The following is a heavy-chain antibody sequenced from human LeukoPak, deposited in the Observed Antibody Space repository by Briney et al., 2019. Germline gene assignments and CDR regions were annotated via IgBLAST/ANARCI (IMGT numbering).Heavy chain of an antibody. CDR3: ARTYDFWSGYDLEYGMDV. Sequence: SETLSLTCTVSGGSISSYYWSWIRQPPGKGPEWIGYIYYSGSTNYNPSLKSRATISVDTSKNQFSLKLSSVTAADTAVYYCARTYDFWSGYDLEYGMDVWGQGTTVTVSS. D-gene: IGHD3-3*01. J-gene: IGHJ6*02. CDR2: IYYSGST. V-gene: IGHV4-59*01. CDR1: GGSISSYY.